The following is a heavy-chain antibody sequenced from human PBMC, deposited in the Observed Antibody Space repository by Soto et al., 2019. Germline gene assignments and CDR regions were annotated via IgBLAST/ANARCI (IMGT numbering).Heavy chain of an antibody. D-gene: IGHD3-10*01. CDR2: IYHSGNT. CDR3: ARRWGEGRVDY. V-gene: IGHV4-4*02. J-gene: IGHJ4*02. CDR1: GGSISSSNW. Sequence: QVQLQESGPGLVKPSGTLSLTCAVSGGSISSSNWWSWVRQPPGKGREWIGEIYHSGNTNYNPSLKGRVTMPVDKSRNQFSPKPSSVTAGDPAVYYCARRWGEGRVDYWGQGTLVTVSS.